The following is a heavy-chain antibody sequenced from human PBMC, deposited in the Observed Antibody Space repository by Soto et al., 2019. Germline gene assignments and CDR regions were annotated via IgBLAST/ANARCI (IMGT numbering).Heavy chain of an antibody. V-gene: IGHV4-31*03. CDR3: ARFNPIAAAEPNYFDY. D-gene: IGHD6-13*01. CDR2: IYYSGST. CDR1: GGSISSGGYY. Sequence: SETLSLTCTVSGGSISSGGYYWSWIRQHPGKGLEWIGYIYYSGSTYYNPSLKSRVTISVDTSKNQFSLKLSSVTAADTAVYYCARFNPIAAAEPNYFDYWGQGTLVTVS. J-gene: IGHJ4*02.